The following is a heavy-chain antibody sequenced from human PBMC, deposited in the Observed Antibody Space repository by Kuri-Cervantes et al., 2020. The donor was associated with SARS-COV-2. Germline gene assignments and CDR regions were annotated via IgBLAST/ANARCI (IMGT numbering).Heavy chain of an antibody. Sequence: GESLKISCAASGFTFSSYWMHWVRQAPGKGLVWVSRINSDGSSTSYADSVKGRFTISRDNAKNTLYLQMNSLRAEDTAVNYCATLDGMDVWGQGTTVTVSS. V-gene: IGHV3-74*01. CDR2: INSDGSST. CDR1: GFTFSSYW. J-gene: IGHJ6*02. CDR3: ATLDGMDV.